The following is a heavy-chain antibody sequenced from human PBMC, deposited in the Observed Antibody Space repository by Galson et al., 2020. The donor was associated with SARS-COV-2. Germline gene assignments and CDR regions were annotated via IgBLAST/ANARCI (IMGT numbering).Heavy chain of an antibody. CDR3: AREGNEGGTYSY. CDR1: GYSISSGFY. Sequence: SETLSLTCAVSGYSISSGFYWGWIRQPPGKGLAWLGSIYHSGSTYYNPSLKSRVTISVDTSKNQFSLKLSSVTAADTAVYYCAREGNEGGTYSYWGQGTLVTVSP. D-gene: IGHD1-26*01. CDR2: IYHSGST. V-gene: IGHV4-38-2*02. J-gene: IGHJ4*02.